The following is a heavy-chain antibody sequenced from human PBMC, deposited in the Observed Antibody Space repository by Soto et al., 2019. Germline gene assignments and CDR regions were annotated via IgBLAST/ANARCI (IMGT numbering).Heavy chain of an antibody. J-gene: IGHJ4*02. Sequence: QLQLQESGSGLVKPSQTLSLTCAVSGGSISSGGYSWSWIRQPPGKGLEWIGYIYHSGSTYYNPCLKSRVAISVDRSKNQFSLKLSSVTAAATAVYYCARAGGLGAVAADYWGQGTLVTVSS. CDR2: IYHSGST. V-gene: IGHV4-30-2*01. CDR3: ARAGGLGAVAADY. D-gene: IGHD6-19*01. CDR1: GGSISSGGYS.